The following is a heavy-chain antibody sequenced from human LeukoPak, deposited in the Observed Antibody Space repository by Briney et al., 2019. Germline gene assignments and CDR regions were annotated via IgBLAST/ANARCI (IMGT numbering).Heavy chain of an antibody. J-gene: IGHJ6*02. CDR1: GFTFSSYA. V-gene: IGHV3-23*01. CDR3: AKGAGILRYFDWLKGGYYYYGMDV. D-gene: IGHD3-9*01. CDR2: ISGSGGST. Sequence: EGSLRLSCAASGFTFSSYAMSWVRQAPGKGLEWVSTISGSGGSTYYADSVKGRFTISRDNSKSTLYLQMNSLRAEDTAVYYCAKGAGILRYFDWLKGGYYYYGMDVWGQGTTVTVSS.